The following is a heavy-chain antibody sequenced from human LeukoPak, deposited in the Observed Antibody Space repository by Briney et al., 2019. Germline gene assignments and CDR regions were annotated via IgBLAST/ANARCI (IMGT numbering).Heavy chain of an antibody. Sequence: ASVKVSCKASGYTFTGYYMHWVRQAPGQGLEWMGWINPNSGGTNYAQKFQGRVTMTRDTSISTAYMELSRLRSDDTAVYYCARVLRGYCSGGSCYSFWFDPWGQGTLVTVSS. D-gene: IGHD2-15*01. V-gene: IGHV1-2*02. CDR1: GYTFTGYY. J-gene: IGHJ5*02. CDR3: ARVLRGYCSGGSCYSFWFDP. CDR2: INPNSGGT.